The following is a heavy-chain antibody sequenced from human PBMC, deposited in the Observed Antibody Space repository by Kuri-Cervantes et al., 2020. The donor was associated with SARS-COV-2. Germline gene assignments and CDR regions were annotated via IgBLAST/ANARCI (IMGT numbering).Heavy chain of an antibody. CDR3: ARGLKYQLLAPKFGLDV. CDR2: ITPMFNTA. Sequence: SVKVSCKASGDTFNSYTFTWVRQAPGQGLEWVGGITPMFNTANYAPKFRGRVTITAERSTNIVYMELRNLISEDTAMYYCARGLKYQLLAPKFGLDVWGQGTTVTVSS. V-gene: IGHV1-69*06. CDR1: GDTFNSYT. D-gene: IGHD5-12*01. J-gene: IGHJ6*02.